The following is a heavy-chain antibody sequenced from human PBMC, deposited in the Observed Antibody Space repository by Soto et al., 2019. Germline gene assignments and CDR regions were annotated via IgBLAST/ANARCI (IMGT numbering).Heavy chain of an antibody. Sequence: SETLSLTCTVSGVSISSSRYYWGWIRQPPGKGLEWIGSMYYRGSTYYNPSLKSRVTISVDTSKNQFSLKLSSVTAADTAVYYCARQTMYYDFWSGPNWFDPWGQGTLVTVSS. CDR1: GVSISSSRYY. V-gene: IGHV4-39*01. CDR3: ARQTMYYDFWSGPNWFDP. CDR2: MYYRGST. D-gene: IGHD3-3*01. J-gene: IGHJ5*02.